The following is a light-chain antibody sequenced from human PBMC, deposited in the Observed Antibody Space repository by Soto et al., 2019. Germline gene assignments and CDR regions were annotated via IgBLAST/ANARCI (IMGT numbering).Light chain of an antibody. Sequence: QYALTQPASLSGYPGQSINISCTGTSSDIGAYDYVSWFQQHPGKAPKLMISEVNNRPSGVSNRFSGSKSGNTAYLTISGLQVEYLAEYVCSSFTNTITHVCGTGPNATV. J-gene: IGLJ1*01. CDR1: SSDIGAYDY. CDR3: SSFTNTITHV. V-gene: IGLV2-14*01. CDR2: EVN.